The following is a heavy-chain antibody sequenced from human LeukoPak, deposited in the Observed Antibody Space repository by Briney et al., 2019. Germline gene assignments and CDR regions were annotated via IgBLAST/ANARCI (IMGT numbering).Heavy chain of an antibody. CDR3: ARGSETTGNNWFDP. D-gene: IGHD1-1*01. J-gene: IGHJ5*02. CDR1: GGSISSGGYY. Sequence: SQTLSLTCTVSGGSISSGGYYWSWIRQHPGKGLEWIGYIYYSGSTYYNPSLKSRVTISVDTSKSQFSLKVSSVTAADTALYYCARGSETTGNNWFDPWGQGTLVTVSS. V-gene: IGHV4-31*03. CDR2: IYYSGST.